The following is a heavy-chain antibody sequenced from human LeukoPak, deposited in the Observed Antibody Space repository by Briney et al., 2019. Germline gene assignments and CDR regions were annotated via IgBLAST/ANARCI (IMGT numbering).Heavy chain of an antibody. CDR1: GFTFSSYW. V-gene: IGHV3-74*01. CDR2: INSDGSST. D-gene: IGHD3-10*01. J-gene: IGHJ4*02. CDR3: ASALSWYGSPYDY. Sequence: GESLRLSCAASGFTFSSYWMHWVRQAPGKGLVWVSRINSDGSSTSYADSVKGRFTISRANAKNTLYLQMNSLRAEDTAVYYCASALSWYGSPYDYWGQGTLVTVSS.